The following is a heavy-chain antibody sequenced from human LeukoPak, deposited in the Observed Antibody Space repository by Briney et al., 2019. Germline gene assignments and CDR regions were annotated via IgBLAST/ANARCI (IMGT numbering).Heavy chain of an antibody. CDR3: ARLSATITPDGFDY. J-gene: IGHJ4*02. CDR1: GYTFTSYD. CDR2: MNPNSGNT. D-gene: IGHD5-12*01. Sequence: ASVKVSCKASGYTFTSYDINWVRQATGQGLEWMGWMNPNSGNTGYAQKFQGRVTMTRNTSISTAYMELSSLRSEDTAVYYCARLSATITPDGFDYWGQGTLVTVSS. V-gene: IGHV1-8*01.